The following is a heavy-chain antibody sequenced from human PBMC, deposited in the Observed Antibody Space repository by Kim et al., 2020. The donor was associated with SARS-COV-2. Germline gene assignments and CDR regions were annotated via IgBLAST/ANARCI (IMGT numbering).Heavy chain of an antibody. CDR3: TRDRRDDLVRGFDP. CDR2: VFNSGVT. CDR1: GGSVSGYY. D-gene: IGHD3-16*01. V-gene: IGHV4-59*02. Sequence: SETLSLTCAVSGGSVSGYYWSWIRQPPGKGLEWVGYVFNSGVTNYNPSLKSRLTISVDTSKNQFSLRLSSVTAADTAIYYCTRDRRDDLVRGFDPWGQGILVTVPS. J-gene: IGHJ5*01.